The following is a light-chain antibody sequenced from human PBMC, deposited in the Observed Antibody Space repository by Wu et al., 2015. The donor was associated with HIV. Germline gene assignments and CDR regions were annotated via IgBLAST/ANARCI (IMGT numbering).Light chain of an antibody. Sequence: EVVMTQSPATLSVSPGERATLSCRTSQSVSNSLAWYQHKPGQGPRLLIYGSFTRASDTPARFSGSGSGTEFTLTISDIQSEDFAVYYCQHYHNWPPWTFGQGTKVEMK. CDR1: QSVSNS. V-gene: IGKV3-15*01. CDR3: QHYHNWPPWT. CDR2: GSF. J-gene: IGKJ1*01.